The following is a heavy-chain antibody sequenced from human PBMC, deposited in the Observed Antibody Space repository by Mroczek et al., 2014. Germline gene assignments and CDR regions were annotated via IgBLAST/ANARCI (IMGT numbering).Heavy chain of an antibody. D-gene: IGHD6-6*01. CDR2: IYYSGST. CDR1: GGSISSYY. CDR3: AREGRYSSSYNAFDI. V-gene: IGHV4-59*01. Sequence: QVQLQQWGPGLVKPSETLSLTCTVSGGSISSYYWSWIRQPPGKGLEWIGYIYYSGSTNYNPSLKSRVTISVDTSKNQFSLKLSSVTAADTAVYYCAREGRYSSSYNAFDIWGQGQWSPSLQ. J-gene: IGHJ3*02.